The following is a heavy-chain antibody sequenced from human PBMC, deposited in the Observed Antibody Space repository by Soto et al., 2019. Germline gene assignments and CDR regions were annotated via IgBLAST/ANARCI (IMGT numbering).Heavy chain of an antibody. J-gene: IGHJ5*02. CDR1: GGSVNIGTYY. V-gene: IGHV4-61*01. CDR2: IYYSGST. CDR3: ARVKVFWSGYKKHNWFDP. Sequence: SETLSLTCTVPGGSVNIGTYYWSWIRQPPGKGLEWIGYIYYSGSTNYNPSLKSRVTISVDTSKNQFSLKLSSVTAADTAVYYCARVKVFWSGYKKHNWFDPWGQGTLVTVSS. D-gene: IGHD3-3*01.